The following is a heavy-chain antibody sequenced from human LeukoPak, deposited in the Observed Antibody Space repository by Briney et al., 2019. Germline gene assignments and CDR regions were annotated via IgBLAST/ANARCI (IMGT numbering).Heavy chain of an antibody. V-gene: IGHV3-23*01. Sequence: GGSLRLSCSVSGITVSIYGMGWVRQAPGKGREWVSAISGSGGSTYYADSVKGRFTISRDNSKNTLYLQMNSLRAEDTAVYYCAKDLLSDTAMVWGQGTLVTASS. D-gene: IGHD5-18*01. CDR1: GITVSIYG. CDR3: AKDLLSDTAMV. J-gene: IGHJ4*02. CDR2: ISGSGGST.